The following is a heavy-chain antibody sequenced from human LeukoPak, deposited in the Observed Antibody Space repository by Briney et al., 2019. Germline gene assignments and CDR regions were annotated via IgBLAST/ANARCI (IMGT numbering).Heavy chain of an antibody. CDR2: IWHDASNK. V-gene: IGHV3-33*01. CDR3: ARDLGQLRNWFDP. CDR1: GLDFGSYG. D-gene: IGHD3-10*01. Sequence: PGGSLRISCAASGLDFGSYGMHWVRQAPGKGLEWVAIIWHDASNKYYAESVKGRFTISRDNSKNAMYLQMSSLRAEDTALYYCARDLGQLRNWFDPWGQGTLVIVSS. J-gene: IGHJ5*02.